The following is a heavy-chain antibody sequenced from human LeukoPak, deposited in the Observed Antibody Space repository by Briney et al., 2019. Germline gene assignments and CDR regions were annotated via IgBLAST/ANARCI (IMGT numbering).Heavy chain of an antibody. D-gene: IGHD3-22*01. CDR3: ARDNPYYDSSGYLLSGAFDI. CDR2: IYTSGST. J-gene: IGHJ3*02. V-gene: IGHV4-4*07. Sequence: SETLSLTCTVSGGSISSYYWSWIRQPAGKGLEWIGRIYTSGSTNYNPSLKSRVTISVDTSKNQFSLKLSSVTAADTAVYYCARDNPYYDSSGYLLSGAFDIWGQGTMVTVSS. CDR1: GGSISSYY.